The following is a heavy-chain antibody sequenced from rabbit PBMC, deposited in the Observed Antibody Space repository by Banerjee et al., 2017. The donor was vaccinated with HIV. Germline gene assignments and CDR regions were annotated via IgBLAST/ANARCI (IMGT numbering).Heavy chain of an antibody. CDR3: ARDITAYYLIAL. CDR2: IYTGSSGST. D-gene: IGHD1-1*01. J-gene: IGHJ4*01. Sequence: QEQLVESGGGLVQPEGSLTLTCTASGFDFSSSYYMCWVRQAPGKGLEWISCIYTGSSGSTCYASWAKGRFTISKTSSTTVTLQMTSLTAADTATYFCARDITAYYLIALWGPGTLVTVS. V-gene: IGHV1S45*01. CDR1: GFDFSSSYY.